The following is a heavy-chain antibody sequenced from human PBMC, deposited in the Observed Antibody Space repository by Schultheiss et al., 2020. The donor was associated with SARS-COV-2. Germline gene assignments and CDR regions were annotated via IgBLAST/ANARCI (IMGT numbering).Heavy chain of an antibody. CDR2: IYHSGST. J-gene: IGHJ3*02. D-gene: IGHD3-22*01. CDR1: GYSISSGYY. Sequence: SETLSLTCAVSGYSISSGYYWGWIRQPPGKGLEWIGSIYHSGSTYYNPSLNSRVTISVDTSKNQFSLKLSSVTAADTAVYYCARAIPLAYYDSSGDAFDIWGQGTMVTVSS. V-gene: IGHV4-38-2*01. CDR3: ARAIPLAYYDSSGDAFDI.